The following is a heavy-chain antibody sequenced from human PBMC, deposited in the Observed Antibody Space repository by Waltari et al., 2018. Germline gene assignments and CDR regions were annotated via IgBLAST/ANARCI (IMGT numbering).Heavy chain of an antibody. J-gene: IGHJ6*02. Sequence: EVQLVESGGGLVQPGGSLRLSCAASGFTFSSYWMSWVRQAPGKGLEWVANIKQDGSEKYYVDFVKGRFTISRDNAKNSLYLQMNSLRAEDTAVYYCARDSPRDYYYGMDVWGQGTTVTVSS. CDR2: IKQDGSEK. CDR3: ARDSPRDYYYGMDV. V-gene: IGHV3-7*01. CDR1: GFTFSSYW.